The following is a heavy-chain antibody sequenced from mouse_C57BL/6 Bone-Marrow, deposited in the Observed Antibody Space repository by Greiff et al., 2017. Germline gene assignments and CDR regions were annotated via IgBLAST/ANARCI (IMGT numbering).Heavy chain of an antibody. J-gene: IGHJ4*01. D-gene: IGHD2-5*01. CDR1: GFNIKDYY. CDR2: IDPEDGET. CDR3: ARWPIVTTCYAMDY. Sequence: EVHLVESGAELVKPGASVKLSCTASGFNIKDYYMHWVKQRTEQGLEWIGRIDPEDGETKYAPKFQGKATITADTSSNTAYLQLSSLTSEDTAVYYCARWPIVTTCYAMDYWGQGTSVTVSS. V-gene: IGHV14-2*01.